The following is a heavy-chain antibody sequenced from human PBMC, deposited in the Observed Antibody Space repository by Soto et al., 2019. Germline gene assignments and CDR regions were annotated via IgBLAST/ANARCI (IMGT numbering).Heavy chain of an antibody. CDR3: ARGRRGVLDY. CDR1: GGSFSGYY. V-gene: IGHV4-34*01. D-gene: IGHD2-8*02. CDR2: INHSGST. Sequence: QVQLQQWGAGLLKPSETLSLTCAVYGGSFSGYYWSWIRQPPGKGLEWIGEINHSGSTNYNPSLKSRVTISVDTSKNQFSLKLSPVTAADTAVYYCARGRRGVLDYWGQGTLVTVSS. J-gene: IGHJ4*02.